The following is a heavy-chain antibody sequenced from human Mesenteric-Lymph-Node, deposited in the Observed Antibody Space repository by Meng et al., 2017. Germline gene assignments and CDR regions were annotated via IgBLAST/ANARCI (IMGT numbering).Heavy chain of an antibody. J-gene: IGHJ6*02. CDR1: GFTFSLYS. Sequence: GESLKISCAASGFTFSLYSVNWVRQAPGKGLEWVSSISSSSSYIYYADSVQGRFTISRDNAKNSLYLQMNGLRAEDTAVYYCARDRGTYSYYYYGMDVWGPGTTVTAP. D-gene: IGHD1-26*01. CDR2: ISSSSSYI. CDR3: ARDRGTYSYYYYGMDV. V-gene: IGHV3-21*01.